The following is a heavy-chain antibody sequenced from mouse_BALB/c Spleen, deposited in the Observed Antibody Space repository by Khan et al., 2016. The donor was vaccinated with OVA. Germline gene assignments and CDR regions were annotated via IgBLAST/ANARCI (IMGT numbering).Heavy chain of an antibody. J-gene: IGHJ1*01. D-gene: IGHD1-1*01. CDR3: ANGSYGSSYDWYFDV. CDR2: IYPGNVNT. CDR1: GYTFTSYY. Sequence: VQLQQSGPELVKPGASVRISCKASGYTFTSYYIHWVKQRPGQGLEWIGWIYPGNVNTKYNEKFKGKATLNADKSSSTAYMQLSSLTSADSAVYFCANGSYGSSYDWYFDVWGAGTTVTVSS. V-gene: IGHV1S56*01.